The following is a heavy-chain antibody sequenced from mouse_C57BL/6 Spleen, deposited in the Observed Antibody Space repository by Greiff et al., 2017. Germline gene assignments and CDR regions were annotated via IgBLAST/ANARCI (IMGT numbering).Heavy chain of an antibody. CDR2: IDPSDSET. V-gene: IGHV1-52*01. CDR3: ARLDYGSGFDY. J-gene: IGHJ2*01. CDR1: GYTFTSYW. Sequence: VQLQQPGAELVRPGSSVKLSCKASGYTFTSYWMHWVKQRPIQGLEWIGNIDPSDSETHYNQKFKDKATLTVDKSSSTAYMQLSSLTSEDSAVYCCARLDYGSGFDYWGQGTTLTVSS. D-gene: IGHD1-1*01.